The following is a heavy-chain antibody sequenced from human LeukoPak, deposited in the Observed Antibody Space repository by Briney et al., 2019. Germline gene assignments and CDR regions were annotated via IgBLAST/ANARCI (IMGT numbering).Heavy chain of an antibody. CDR2: ISGSGGST. J-gene: IGHJ4*02. D-gene: IGHD3-10*01. V-gene: IGHV3-23*01. Sequence: PGGSLRLSCAASGFTFSSYAMSWVRQAPGKGLEWVSAISGSGGSTYYADSVKGRFTISRDNSKNTLYLQMNSLRAEDTAVYYCARALLWFGELLIYFDYWGQGTLVTVSS. CDR3: ARALLWFGELLIYFDY. CDR1: GFTFSSYA.